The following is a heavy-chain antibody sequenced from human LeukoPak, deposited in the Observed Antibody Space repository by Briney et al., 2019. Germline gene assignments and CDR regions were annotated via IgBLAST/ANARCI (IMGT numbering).Heavy chain of an antibody. Sequence: PGGSLRLSCAASGFSVNSNFITWVRQAPGKGLEWVSVIFSGGSTYYAASVKGRFTISTDNSKNTLYLQMNSLRAEDTAVYYCARGRRWDLLVSLIDASDIWGRETTVTVSS. J-gene: IGHJ3*02. V-gene: IGHV3-53*01. CDR1: GFSVNSNF. CDR3: ARGRRWDLLVSLIDASDI. D-gene: IGHD1-26*01. CDR2: IFSGGST.